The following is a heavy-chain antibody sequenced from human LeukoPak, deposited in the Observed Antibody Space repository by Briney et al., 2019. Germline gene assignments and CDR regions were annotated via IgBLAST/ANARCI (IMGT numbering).Heavy chain of an antibody. CDR3: ARATSMVRSFDY. Sequence: ASVKVSCKSSGYTFTSYYMHWVRQAPGQGLEWMGIINPSGGSTSYAQKFQGRVTMTRDTSTSTVYMELSSLRSEDTAVYYCARATSMVRSFDYWGQGTLVTVSS. CDR1: GYTFTSYY. CDR2: INPSGGST. J-gene: IGHJ4*02. V-gene: IGHV1-46*01. D-gene: IGHD3-10*01.